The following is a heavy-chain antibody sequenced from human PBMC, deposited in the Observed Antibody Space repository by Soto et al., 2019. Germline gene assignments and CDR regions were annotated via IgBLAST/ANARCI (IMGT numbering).Heavy chain of an antibody. V-gene: IGHV4-34*01. Sequence: VQLQQWGAGLLKPSETLSLTCAVYGGSFSGYYWSWIRQPPGKGLEWIGEINHSGSTNYNPSLKSRVTISVDTSKNQFSLKLSSVTAADTAVYYCARGGNSSSWYLSWFDPWGQGTLVTVSS. CDR1: GGSFSGYY. D-gene: IGHD6-13*01. J-gene: IGHJ5*02. CDR3: ARGGNSSSWYLSWFDP. CDR2: INHSGST.